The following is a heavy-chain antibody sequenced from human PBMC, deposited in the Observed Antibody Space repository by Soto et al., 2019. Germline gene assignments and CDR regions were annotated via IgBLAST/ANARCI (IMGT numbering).Heavy chain of an antibody. V-gene: IGHV3-73*02. D-gene: IGHD5-18*01. CDR2: IRSKANSYAT. J-gene: IGHJ4*02. CDR1: GFTFSGSA. Sequence: EVQLVESGGGLVQPGGSLKLSSAASGFTFSGSAMHWVRQASGKGLEWVGRIRSKANSYATAYAASVKGRFTISRDDSKNTAYLQMNSLKTEDTAVYYCTTQDTAMVRYWGQGTLVTVSS. CDR3: TTQDTAMVRY.